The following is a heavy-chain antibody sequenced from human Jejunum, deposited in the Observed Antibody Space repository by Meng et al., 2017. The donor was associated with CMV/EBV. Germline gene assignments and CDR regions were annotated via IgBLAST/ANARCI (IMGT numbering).Heavy chain of an antibody. CDR2: INTGSGNT. V-gene: IGHV1-3*04. J-gene: IGHJ4*02. D-gene: IGHD3-22*01. CDR1: GSTFTGYA. Sequence: SGSTFTGYALHWVRQAPGQRLEWMGWINTGSGNTKYSQKFQGRVTITRDTSASTVYLELSDLRSEDTGVFFCARPTYYYDSSGYHYWGQGTLVTVSS. CDR3: ARPTYYYDSSGYHY.